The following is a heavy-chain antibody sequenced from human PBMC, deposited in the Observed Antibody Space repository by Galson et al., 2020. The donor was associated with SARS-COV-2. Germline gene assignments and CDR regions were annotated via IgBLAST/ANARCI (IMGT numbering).Heavy chain of an antibody. J-gene: IGHJ4*02. CDR2: INHSGST. V-gene: IGHV4-34*01. CDR1: GGSFSGYY. D-gene: IGHD3-22*01. Sequence: SETLSLTCAVYGGSFSGYYWSWIRQPPGKGLEWIGEINHSGSTNYNPSLKSRVTISVDTSKNQFSLKLSSVTAADTAVYYCARGVVMTSYYYDSSGYNFDYWGQGTLVTVSS. CDR3: ARGVVMTSYYYDSSGYNFDY.